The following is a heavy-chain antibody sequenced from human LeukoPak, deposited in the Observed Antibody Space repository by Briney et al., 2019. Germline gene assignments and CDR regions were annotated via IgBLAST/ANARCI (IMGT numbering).Heavy chain of an antibody. CDR2: INGNGVT. V-gene: IGHV4-4*07. Sequence: PSETLSLTCTVSGGSIGFYFWSWIRQSAGKGLEWIGRINGNGVTNYNPSLKSRVTISVDTSKNQFSLKLSSVTAADTAMYYCVIAVAAPPNFDYWGQGTLVTVSS. CDR3: VIAVAAPPNFDY. CDR1: GGSIGFYF. J-gene: IGHJ4*02. D-gene: IGHD6-19*01.